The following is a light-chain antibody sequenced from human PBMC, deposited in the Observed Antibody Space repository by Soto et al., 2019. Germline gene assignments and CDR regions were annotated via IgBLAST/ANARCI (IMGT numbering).Light chain of an antibody. CDR1: QSISSSY. V-gene: IGKV3-20*01. CDR2: GAS. CDR3: QQYGNSPWT. Sequence: VLTQSPGTLSLSPGERATLSCRASQSISSSYLVWYQQKLGQAPRLLIYGASSRATGIPDRFSGSGSGTDFTLTISRLEPEDFAVYYCQQYGNSPWTFGQGTKVEI. J-gene: IGKJ1*01.